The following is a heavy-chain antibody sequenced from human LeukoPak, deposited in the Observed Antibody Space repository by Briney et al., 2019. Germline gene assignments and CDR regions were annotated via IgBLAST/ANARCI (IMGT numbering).Heavy chain of an antibody. D-gene: IGHD6-19*01. V-gene: IGHV4-59*01. Sequence: SETLSLACTVPGGSISSYYWSWIRQPPGKGLEWIGYIYYSGSTNYNPSLKSRVTISVDTSKNQFSLKLSSVTAADTAVYYCARGSSGWYFDYWGQGTLVTVSS. CDR2: IYYSGST. J-gene: IGHJ4*02. CDR1: GGSISSYY. CDR3: ARGSSGWYFDY.